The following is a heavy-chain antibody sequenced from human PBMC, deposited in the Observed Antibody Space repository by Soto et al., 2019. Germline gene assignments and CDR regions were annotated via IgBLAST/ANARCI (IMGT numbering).Heavy chain of an antibody. CDR3: ARRHVTPRSGMDV. CDR1: GFTFSSYA. Sequence: QVQLVESGGGVVQPGRSLRLSCAASGFTFSSYAMHWVRQAPGKGLEWVAVISYDGSNKYYADSVKGRFTISRDNSKNTLYLQMNSLRAEDTAVHYCARRHVTPRSGMDVWGQGTTVTVSS. V-gene: IGHV3-30-3*01. D-gene: IGHD2-21*02. CDR2: ISYDGSNK. J-gene: IGHJ6*02.